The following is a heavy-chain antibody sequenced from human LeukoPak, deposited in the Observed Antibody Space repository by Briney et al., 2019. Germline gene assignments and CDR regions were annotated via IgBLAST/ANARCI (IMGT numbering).Heavy chain of an antibody. CDR1: GYSFTNYW. J-gene: IGHJ4*02. D-gene: IGHD5-12*01. CDR3: ARQGTIVAGTLGTTFDY. V-gene: IGHV5-51*01. Sequence: LGESLKISCKASGYSFTNYWIGWVRQMPGKGLEWVGIIYPGDSDTKYSPSFQGQVTISADKSINTAYLQWSSLRASDTAMYYCARQGTIVAGTLGTTFDYWGQGTLLTVSS. CDR2: IYPGDSDT.